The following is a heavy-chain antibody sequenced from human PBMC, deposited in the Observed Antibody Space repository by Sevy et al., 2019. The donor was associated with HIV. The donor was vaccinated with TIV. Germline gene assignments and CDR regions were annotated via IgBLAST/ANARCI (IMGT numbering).Heavy chain of an antibody. D-gene: IGHD2-15*01. CDR3: SRGVVSPGADV. CDR1: GFTFTDYY. V-gene: IGHV3-11*01. CDR2: ITVTGITI. J-gene: IGHJ6*02. Sequence: GGSLRLSCAASGFTFTDYYMSWIRQAPGKGLEWVSYITVTGITIYYADSVKGRFTISRDNAKNSLYLQMNSLRAEDTAVYYCSRGVVSPGADVWGQGTTVTVSS.